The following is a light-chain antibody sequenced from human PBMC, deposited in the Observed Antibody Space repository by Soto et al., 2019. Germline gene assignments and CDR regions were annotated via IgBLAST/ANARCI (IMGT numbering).Light chain of an antibody. V-gene: IGKV1-5*03. CDR2: KAS. CDR3: QQYNSMGT. CDR1: QSISSR. Sequence: DIHMTPSPSTPSPPLGDRGTITCRASQSISSRLAWFQQKPGKAPKLLIYKASTLERGVPSRFSGSGSGTEFTLTISSLQPDDFATYYCQQYNSMGTFGQGTKVDIK. J-gene: IGKJ1*01.